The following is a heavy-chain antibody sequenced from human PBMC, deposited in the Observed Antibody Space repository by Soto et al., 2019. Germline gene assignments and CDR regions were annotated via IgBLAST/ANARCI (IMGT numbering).Heavy chain of an antibody. CDR2: IKSKTDGGTT. Sequence: GGSLRLSCAASGFTFSNAWMSWVRQAPGKGLEWVGRIKSKTDGGTTDYAAPVKGRFTISRDDSKNTLYLQMNSLKTEDTAVYYCTTDNGGMSGYSGYDIDYWGQGTLVTVSS. CDR1: GFTFSNAW. V-gene: IGHV3-15*01. CDR3: TTDNGGMSGYSGYDIDY. D-gene: IGHD5-12*01. J-gene: IGHJ4*02.